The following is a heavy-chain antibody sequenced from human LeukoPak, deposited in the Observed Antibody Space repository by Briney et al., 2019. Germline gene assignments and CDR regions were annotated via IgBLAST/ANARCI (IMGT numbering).Heavy chain of an antibody. Sequence: ASVKVSCKASGYTFTGYYMHWVRQAPGQGLEWMGWINPNSGGTNYAQKFQGRVTMTRDTSISTAYMELSRLRSDDTAVYYCARDSSSSFPDFDYWDQGTLVTVSS. D-gene: IGHD6-6*01. CDR1: GYTFTGYY. CDR3: ARDSSSSFPDFDY. J-gene: IGHJ4*02. CDR2: INPNSGGT. V-gene: IGHV1-2*02.